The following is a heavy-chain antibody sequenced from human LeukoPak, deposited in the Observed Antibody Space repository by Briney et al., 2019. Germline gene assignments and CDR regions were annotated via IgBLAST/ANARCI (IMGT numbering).Heavy chain of an antibody. V-gene: IGHV1-2*02. CDR1: GYTFTGYY. D-gene: IGHD3-9*01. CDR2: INPNSGGT. CDR3: ARAPLSGYYAPYFDY. J-gene: IGHJ4*02. Sequence: GASVKVSCKASGYTFTGYYMHWVRQAPGQGLEWMGWINPNSGGTNYAQTFQGRVTMTRDTSISTAYMELSRLRSDDTAVYYCARAPLSGYYAPYFDYWGQGTLVTVSS.